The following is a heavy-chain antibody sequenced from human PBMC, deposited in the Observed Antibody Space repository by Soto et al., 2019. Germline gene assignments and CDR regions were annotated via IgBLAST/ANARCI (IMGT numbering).Heavy chain of an antibody. V-gene: IGHV1-18*01. J-gene: IGHJ4*02. CDR1: GYLFISYG. CDR3: ARDLDGSGSYYTDY. D-gene: IGHD3-10*01. Sequence: QVQLVQSGAEVKKPGASVKVSCKASGYLFISYGISWVRQAPGQGLEWMGRISAYNGNTNYAQNLQGRVTMTTDTSTSTAYMELRSLRSDDTAVYYCARDLDGSGSYYTDYWGPGTLVTVSS. CDR2: ISAYNGNT.